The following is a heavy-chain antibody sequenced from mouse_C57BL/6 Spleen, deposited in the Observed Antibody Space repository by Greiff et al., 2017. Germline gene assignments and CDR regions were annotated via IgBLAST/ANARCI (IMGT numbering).Heavy chain of an antibody. Sequence: QVQLQQSGAELVKPGASVKLSCKASGYTFTSYWMHWVKQRPGQGLEWIGMIHPNSGSTNYNEKFKSKATLTVDKSSSTAYMQLSSLTSEDSAVYYCARRDYGSSPAWFAYWGQGTLVTVSA. V-gene: IGHV1-64*01. CDR2: IHPNSGST. CDR1: GYTFTSYW. J-gene: IGHJ3*01. D-gene: IGHD1-1*01. CDR3: ARRDYGSSPAWFAY.